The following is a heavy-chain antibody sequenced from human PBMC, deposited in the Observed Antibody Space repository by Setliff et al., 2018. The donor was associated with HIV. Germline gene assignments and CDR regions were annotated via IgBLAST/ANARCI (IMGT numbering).Heavy chain of an antibody. CDR1: GFTFSSYE. D-gene: IGHD3-9*01. V-gene: IGHV3-48*03. CDR3: ARDTFDGRSYYGWDV. J-gene: IGHJ6*02. Sequence: AGGSLRLSCAASGFTFSSYEMNWIRQAPGKGLEWVSYISSNSLTIYYADSVKGRFSISRDNAKNSLYLQMNSLRAEDTAVYYCARDTFDGRSYYGWDVWGQGTTVTVSS. CDR2: ISSNSLTI.